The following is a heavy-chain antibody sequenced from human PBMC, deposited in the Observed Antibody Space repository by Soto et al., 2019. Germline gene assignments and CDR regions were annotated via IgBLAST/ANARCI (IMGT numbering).Heavy chain of an antibody. CDR2: ISYDGSNK. Sequence: GGSLRLSCAASGFTFSSYAMHWVRQAPGKGLEWVAVISYDGSNKYYADSVKGRFTISRDNSKNTLYLQMNSLRAEDTAVYYCARPTRRLYFQHWGQGTLVTVSS. J-gene: IGHJ1*01. V-gene: IGHV3-30-3*01. CDR1: GFTFSSYA. CDR3: ARPTRRLYFQH. D-gene: IGHD1-1*01.